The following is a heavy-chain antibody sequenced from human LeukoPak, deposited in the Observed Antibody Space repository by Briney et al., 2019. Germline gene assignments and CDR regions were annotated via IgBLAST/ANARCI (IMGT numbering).Heavy chain of an antibody. Sequence: GGSLRLSCAASGFTFSSHWMHWVRQAPGKGLVWVSRINSDGSSTSYADSVKGRFTISRDNAKNTLYLQMNSLRAEDTAVYYCARDKYYGDYVLDYWGQGTLVTVSS. V-gene: IGHV3-74*01. D-gene: IGHD4-17*01. CDR1: GFTFSSHW. CDR2: INSDGSST. CDR3: ARDKYYGDYVLDY. J-gene: IGHJ4*02.